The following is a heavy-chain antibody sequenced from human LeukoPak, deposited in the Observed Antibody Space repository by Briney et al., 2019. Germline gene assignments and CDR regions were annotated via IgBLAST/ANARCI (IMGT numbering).Heavy chain of an antibody. J-gene: IGHJ4*02. CDR2: ISPSGSSI. D-gene: IGHD6-13*01. Sequence: GGSLRLSCAVSGLTFSDYYMSWTRQAPGKGPELVSYISPSGSSIFYVDSVKGRFTISRDNAKNSLYLQMNSLRAEDTAVYYCARDRGRLQQPVLTGTYYFDYWGQGTLVTVSS. V-gene: IGHV3-11*01. CDR3: ARDRGRLQQPVLTGTYYFDY. CDR1: GLTFSDYY.